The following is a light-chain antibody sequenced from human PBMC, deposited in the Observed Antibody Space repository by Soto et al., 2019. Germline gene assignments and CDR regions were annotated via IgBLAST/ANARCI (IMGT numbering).Light chain of an antibody. J-gene: IGKJ1*01. CDR1: QSVSSN. V-gene: IGKV3-15*01. CDR3: QQYNNWPRT. Sequence: EIVMTQSPGTLSVSPGERATLSCRASQSVSSNLAWYQQKPGQAPRLLIYGASTRATGIPARFSGSRSGTEFTLTISSLQSEDFAVYYCQQYNNWPRTFGQGTKVXXK. CDR2: GAS.